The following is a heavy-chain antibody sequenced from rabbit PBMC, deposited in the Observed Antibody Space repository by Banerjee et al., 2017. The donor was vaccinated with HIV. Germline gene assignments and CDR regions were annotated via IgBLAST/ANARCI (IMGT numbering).Heavy chain of an antibody. D-gene: IGHD2-1*01. Sequence: QSLEESGGDLVKPGASLTLTCTASGFSFSSGYWMWWVRQAPGKGLEWIGCINTGSGSAYYASWVISRFTISKTSSTTVTLQMTSLTAADTATYFCARDQDTSKYGAANLWGPGTLVTVS. CDR1: GFSFSSGYW. J-gene: IGHJ4*01. V-gene: IGHV1S40*01. CDR2: INTGSGSA. CDR3: ARDQDTSKYGAANL.